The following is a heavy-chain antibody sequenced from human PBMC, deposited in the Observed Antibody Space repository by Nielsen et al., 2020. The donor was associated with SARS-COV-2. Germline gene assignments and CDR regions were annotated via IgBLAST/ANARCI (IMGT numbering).Heavy chain of an antibody. CDR2: IYTSGST. D-gene: IGHD6-19*01. CDR3: ARGGRFSSGWRVFDY. CDR1: GGSISSGGYY. Sequence: LRLSCTVSGGSISSGGYYWSWIRQPAGKGLEWIGRIYTSGSTNYNPSLKSRVTISVDTSKNQFSLKLSSVTAADTAVYYCARGGRFSSGWRVFDYWGQGTLVTVSS. V-gene: IGHV4-61*02. J-gene: IGHJ4*02.